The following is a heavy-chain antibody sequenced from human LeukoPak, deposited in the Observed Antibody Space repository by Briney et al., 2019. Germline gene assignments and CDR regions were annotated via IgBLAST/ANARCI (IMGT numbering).Heavy chain of an antibody. CDR1: GFTFSSYG. V-gene: IGHV3-30*03. D-gene: IGHD3-22*01. CDR3: ALIERDY. CDR2: ISYDGSNK. Sequence: QPGGSLRLSCAASGFTFSSYGMHWVRQAPGKGLEWVAVISYDGSNKYYADSVKGRFTISRDNSKNTLYLQMNSLRAEDTAVYYCALIERDYWGQGTLVTVSS. J-gene: IGHJ4*02.